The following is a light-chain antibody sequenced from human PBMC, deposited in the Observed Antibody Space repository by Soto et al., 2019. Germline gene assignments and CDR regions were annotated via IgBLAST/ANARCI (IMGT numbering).Light chain of an antibody. Sequence: SYELTQPPSVSASPGQTARITCSGDALPKQYAYWYQQRPGQAPMVLIYKDSERPSGIPDRFSGSNSGTTVTLTITGVHAEDEADYYCQSADDSGAYVVFGGGTK. V-gene: IGLV3-25*02. CDR3: QSADDSGAYVV. CDR2: KDS. J-gene: IGLJ3*02. CDR1: ALPKQY.